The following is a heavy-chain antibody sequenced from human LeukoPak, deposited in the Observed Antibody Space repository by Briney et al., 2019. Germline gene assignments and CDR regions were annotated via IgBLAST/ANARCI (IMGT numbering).Heavy chain of an antibody. V-gene: IGHV1-18*01. CDR2: ISAYNGNT. J-gene: IGHJ4*02. CDR1: GYTFTSYG. D-gene: IGHD3-22*01. Sequence: ASVKVSCKASGYTFTSYGISWVRQAPGQGLEWMGWISAYNGNTNYAQKLQGRVTMTTHTPTSTAYMELRSLRSDDTAVYYCARDLRNYDSSGYYSFDYWGQGTPVTVSS. CDR3: ARDLRNYDSSGYYSFDY.